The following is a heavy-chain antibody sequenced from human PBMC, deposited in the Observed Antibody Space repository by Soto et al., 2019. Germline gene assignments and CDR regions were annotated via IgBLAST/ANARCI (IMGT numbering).Heavy chain of an antibody. CDR3: ARLLKAAAGPYYYYGMDV. D-gene: IGHD6-13*01. Sequence: SVKGSCKASGGTFSSYAISWVRQAPGQGLEWIGRIIPIFGTANYAQKFQGRVTITADESTSTSYMELSSLRSEDTAVYYCARLLKAAAGPYYYYGMDVWGQGTTVTVSS. V-gene: IGHV1-69*13. CDR1: GGTFSSYA. J-gene: IGHJ6*02. CDR2: IIPIFGTA.